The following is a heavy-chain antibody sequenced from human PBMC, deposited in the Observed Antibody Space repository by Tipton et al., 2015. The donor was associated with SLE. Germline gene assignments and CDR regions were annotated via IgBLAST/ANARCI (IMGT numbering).Heavy chain of an antibody. CDR1: GFTFSFYW. D-gene: IGHD2-15*01. CDR2: IKEDGSEK. J-gene: IGHJ4*02. CDR3: ARVWVAVDY. V-gene: IGHV3-7*01. Sequence: SLRLSCAASGFTFSFYWMSWVRQAPGKGLEWVANIKEDGSEKYYVDSVKGRFTISRDNAKRSLYLQMNSLRAEDTAMYYCARVWVAVDYWGQGTLVTVSS.